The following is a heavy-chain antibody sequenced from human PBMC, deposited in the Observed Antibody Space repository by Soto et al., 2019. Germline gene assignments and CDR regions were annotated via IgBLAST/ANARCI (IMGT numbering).Heavy chain of an antibody. V-gene: IGHV3-66*01. Sequence: GGSLRLSCAASGFTFSSNYMSWVRQAPGKGLEWVSVIYSGGSTYYADSVKGRFTISRHNSKNTLYLQMNSLRAEDTAVYYCARVSSNYYYYGMDVWGQGTTVTVSS. CDR3: ARVSSNYYYYGMDV. D-gene: IGHD6-6*01. CDR1: GFTFSSNY. J-gene: IGHJ6*02. CDR2: IYSGGST.